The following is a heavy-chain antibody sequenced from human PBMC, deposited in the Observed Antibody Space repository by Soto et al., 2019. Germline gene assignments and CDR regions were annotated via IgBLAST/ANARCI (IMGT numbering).Heavy chain of an antibody. CDR1: GFTFSSYG. D-gene: IGHD3-22*01. CDR3: ARTAYYYDSSGYYFDC. J-gene: IGHJ4*02. V-gene: IGHV3-33*01. CDR2: IWYDGRNT. Sequence: SLRLSYAASGFTFSSYGMHWVRQAPGRGLEWVAVIWYDGRNTYYADSVKGRFTISRDNSKNTLYLQMNSLRAEDTAVYYCARTAYYYDSSGYYFDCWGQGTLVTVSS.